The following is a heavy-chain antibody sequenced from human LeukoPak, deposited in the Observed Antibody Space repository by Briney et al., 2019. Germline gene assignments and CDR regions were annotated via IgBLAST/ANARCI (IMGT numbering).Heavy chain of an antibody. CDR1: GYTFTGYY. CDR2: INPNSGGT. Sequence: ASVKVSCKASGYTFTGYYMHWVRQAPGQGLEWMGWINPNSGGTNYAQKFQGRVTMTRDTSISTAYMELSRLRSDDTAVYYCARVTDILTGYYYYYYMDVWGKGTTVTVSS. D-gene: IGHD3-9*01. V-gene: IGHV1-2*02. J-gene: IGHJ6*03. CDR3: ARVTDILTGYYYYYYMDV.